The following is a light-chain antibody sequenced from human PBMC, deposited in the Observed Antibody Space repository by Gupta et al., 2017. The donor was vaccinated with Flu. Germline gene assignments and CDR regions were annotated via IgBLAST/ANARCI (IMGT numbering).Light chain of an antibody. CDR3: EQSDTYPFT. Sequence: STSVGDRVTITGRASQGMGRYLAWYQQKPGRAPKLLIYATSTLQSGVPSRFSGSGSGTEFTLTIDSLQPEDFANYYCEQSDTYPFTFAPGTKVDVK. V-gene: IGKV1-9*01. J-gene: IGKJ3*01. CDR1: QGMGRY. CDR2: ATS.